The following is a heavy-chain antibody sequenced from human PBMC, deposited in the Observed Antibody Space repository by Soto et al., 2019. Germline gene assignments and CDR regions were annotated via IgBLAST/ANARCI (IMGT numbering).Heavy chain of an antibody. CDR2: IYPGDSDT. D-gene: IGHD3-10*01. CDR3: ARHEYSASGTYESYYYYFGLDV. V-gene: IGHV5-51*01. Sequence: PGESLKISCKGSGYSFTSYWIGWVRQMPGKGLEWMGIIYPGDSDTRYSPSFQGQVTISADKSISTAYLQWSSLKASDTAIYYCARHEYSASGTYESYYYYFGLDVWGQGTTVTVSS. J-gene: IGHJ6*02. CDR1: GYSFTSYW.